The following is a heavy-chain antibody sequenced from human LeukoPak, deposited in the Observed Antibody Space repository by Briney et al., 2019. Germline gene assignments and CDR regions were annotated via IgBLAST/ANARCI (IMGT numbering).Heavy chain of an antibody. CDR1: GFTFSSYR. D-gene: IGHD2-2*01. CDR3: ARGSPFEPAALPFDY. J-gene: IGHJ4*02. V-gene: IGHV3-7*01. CDR2: IKQDGSEK. Sequence: PGGSLRLSCAASGFTFSSYRMSWVRQAPGKGLEWVANIKQDGSEKYYVDSVKGRFTISRNNAKNSLYLQMNSLRAEDTAVYYCARGSPFEPAALPFDYWGQGTLVTVSS.